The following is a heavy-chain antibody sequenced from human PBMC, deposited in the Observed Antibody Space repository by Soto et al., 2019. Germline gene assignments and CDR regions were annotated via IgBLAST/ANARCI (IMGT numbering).Heavy chain of an antibody. CDR2: TNSDESSI. Sequence: DVQLEESGGGLVQPGGSLRLSCAASGFTFISYWMHWVRQVPGKGLVWVARTNSDESSIAYADSVKGRFTISRDNAKNMVYLEMNSLRAEDTAVYYCAREFYDYERSGNLGYWGQGALVTVAS. J-gene: IGHJ4*02. D-gene: IGHD3-22*01. CDR1: GFTFISYW. V-gene: IGHV3-74*01. CDR3: AREFYDYERSGNLGY.